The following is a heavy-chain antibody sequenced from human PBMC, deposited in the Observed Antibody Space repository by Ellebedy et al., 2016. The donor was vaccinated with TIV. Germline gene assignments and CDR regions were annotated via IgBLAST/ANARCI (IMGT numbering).Heavy chain of an antibody. CDR2: IYNSVIT. V-gene: IGHV4-59*08. CDR3: ARRYRGSSYHYFDY. CDR1: GGSISRYY. D-gene: IGHD1-26*01. Sequence: MPSETLSLTCTVSGGSISRYYWDWIRQPPGKGLEWIGYIYNSVITTYNPSLKSRLIMSVDTSKRQLSLKLRSVTAADTAVYYCARRYRGSSYHYFDYWGQGTLVIVSS. J-gene: IGHJ4*02.